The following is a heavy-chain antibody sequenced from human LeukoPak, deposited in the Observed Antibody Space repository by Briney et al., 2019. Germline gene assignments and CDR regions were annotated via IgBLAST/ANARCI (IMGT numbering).Heavy chain of an antibody. D-gene: IGHD5-12*01. CDR2: IIPIFGTA. CDR3: ARGDPGYSGYDPTTDPYYYYYMDV. Sequence: GASEKVSCKASGGTFSSYAISWVRQAPGQGLEWMGGIIPIFGTANYAQKFQGRVTITADESTSTAYMELSSLRSEDTAVYYCARGDPGYSGYDPTTDPYYYYYMDVWGKGTTVTISS. J-gene: IGHJ6*03. CDR1: GGTFSSYA. V-gene: IGHV1-69*13.